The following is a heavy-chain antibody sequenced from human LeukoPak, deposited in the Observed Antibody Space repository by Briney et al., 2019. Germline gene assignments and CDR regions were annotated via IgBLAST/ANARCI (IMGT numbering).Heavy chain of an antibody. D-gene: IGHD4-11*01. J-gene: IGHJ4*02. CDR3: ARADYTGYYFDF. CDR1: GGSISSSYYF. Sequence: SQTLSLTCTVSGGSISSSYYFWSWIRQPPGKGLEWIGYIYYSGTYYYNPSFKSRVTISLDTSKNQFSLKVNSVTAADTAVYYCARADYTGYYFDFWGQGTLVTVSS. V-gene: IGHV4-30-4*01. CDR2: IYYSGTY.